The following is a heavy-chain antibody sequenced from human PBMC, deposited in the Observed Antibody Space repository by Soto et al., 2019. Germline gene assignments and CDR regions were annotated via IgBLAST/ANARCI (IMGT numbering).Heavy chain of an antibody. D-gene: IGHD5-18*01. Sequence: SGPTLVNPTQTLTLTCTFSGFSLSTSGVGVGWISQPPGKALEWLALIYWDDDKRYSPSLKSRLTITKDTSKNQVVLTMTNMDPVDTATYYCAHRPDTAMVNWFDPWGQGTLVTV. J-gene: IGHJ5*02. CDR2: IYWDDDK. V-gene: IGHV2-5*02. CDR3: AHRPDTAMVNWFDP. CDR1: GFSLSTSGVG.